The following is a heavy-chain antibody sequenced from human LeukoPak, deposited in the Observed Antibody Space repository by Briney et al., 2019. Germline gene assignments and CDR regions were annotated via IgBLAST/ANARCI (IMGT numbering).Heavy chain of an antibody. CDR1: GASISSSSFY. CDR3: ARQIAVVEPTDPNWFDS. J-gene: IGHJ5*01. V-gene: IGHV4-39*07. CDR2: IFYSGNT. Sequence: SGTLSLTCTVSGASISSSSFYWGWIRQPPGKGLEWIGSIFYSGNTYYTPSLQSRVTMSVDTSKSQFSLTLTSVTAADTAVYYCARQIAVVEPTDPNWFDSWGQGTLVTVSS. D-gene: IGHD2-21*01.